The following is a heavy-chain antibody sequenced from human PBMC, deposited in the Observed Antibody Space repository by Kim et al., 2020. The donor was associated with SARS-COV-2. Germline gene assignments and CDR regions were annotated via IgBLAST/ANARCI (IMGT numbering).Heavy chain of an antibody. D-gene: IGHD5-18*01. V-gene: IGHV1-69*13. CDR2: IIPIFGTA. CDR3: AKRGYSYGYWPGHYYYGMDV. Sequence: SVKVSCKASGGTFSSYAISWVRQAPGQGLEWMGGIIPIFGTANYAQKFQGRVTITADESTSTAYMELSSLRSEDTAVYYCAKRGYSYGYWPGHYYYGMDVWGQGTTVTVSS. CDR1: GGTFSSYA. J-gene: IGHJ6*02.